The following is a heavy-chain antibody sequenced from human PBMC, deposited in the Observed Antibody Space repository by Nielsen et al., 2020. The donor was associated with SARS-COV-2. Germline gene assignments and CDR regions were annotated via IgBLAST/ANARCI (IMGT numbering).Heavy chain of an antibody. CDR1: GFTFSNYA. CDR2: ISYDGSNK. Sequence: SLRLSCAASGFTFSNYAMHWVRQAPGKGLEWVAVISYDGSNKYYADSVKGRFTISRDNSKNTLYLQMNSLRAEDTAVYYCAKGSMIARAFDIWGQGTMVTVSS. D-gene: IGHD3-22*01. J-gene: IGHJ3*02. V-gene: IGHV3-30-3*01. CDR3: AKGSMIARAFDI.